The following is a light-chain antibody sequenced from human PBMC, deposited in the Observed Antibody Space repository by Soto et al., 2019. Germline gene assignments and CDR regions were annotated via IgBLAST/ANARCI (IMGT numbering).Light chain of an antibody. J-gene: IGKJ3*01. CDR2: DAS. CDR3: QQRSNWRFT. V-gene: IGKV3-11*01. CDR1: QSVSSY. Sequence: EIVLTQSPATLSLSPGERAILSCRASQSVSSYLAWYQQKPGQAPRLLIYDASNRATGIPARFSGSGSGTDFTLTISSLEPEDFAVSYCQQRSNWRFTFGPGTKVDIK.